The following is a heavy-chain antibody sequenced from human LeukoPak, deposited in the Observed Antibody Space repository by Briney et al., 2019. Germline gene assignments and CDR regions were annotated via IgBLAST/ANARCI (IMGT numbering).Heavy chain of an antibody. CDR3: ARAPCSSTSCTHWDYYYYMDV. CDR1: GYTFTGYY. D-gene: IGHD2-2*01. V-gene: IGHV1-2*02. CDR2: IKPNSGGT. J-gene: IGHJ6*03. Sequence: ASVKVSCKASGYTFTGYYMHWVRQAPGQGLEWMGWIKPNSGGTNYAQKFQGRVTMTTDTTISTAYMELSRLRSDDTAVYYCARAPCSSTSCTHWDYYYYMDVWGKGTTVTVSS.